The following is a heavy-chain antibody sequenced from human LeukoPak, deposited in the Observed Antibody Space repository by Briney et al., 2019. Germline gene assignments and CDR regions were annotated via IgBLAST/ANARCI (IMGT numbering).Heavy chain of an antibody. V-gene: IGHV3-53*01. D-gene: IGHD6-19*01. CDR3: AKGGASQWLLYYFDY. J-gene: IGHJ4*02. CDR2: IYSGGST. CDR1: GFTISSKY. Sequence: GGSLRLSCAASGFTISSKYMSWVRQAPGKGLEWVSVIYSGGSTYYADSVKGRFTISRDNSKNTLYLQMNRLRAEDTAVYYCAKGGASQWLLYYFDYWGQGTLVTVSS.